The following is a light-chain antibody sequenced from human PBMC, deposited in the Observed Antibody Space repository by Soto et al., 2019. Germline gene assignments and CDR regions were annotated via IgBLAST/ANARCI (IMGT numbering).Light chain of an antibody. J-gene: IGKJ1*01. Sequence: EIVLTQSPGTLSLSPGERATLSCRASQSVSSSYLAWYQQKPGQAPRLLIYGAPTRATGIPARFSGSGSGTEFTITITSLQPDDGETYDCQQYNSYPWTFGQGTKVDIK. CDR1: QSVSSSY. V-gene: IGKV3-20*01. CDR3: QQYNSYPWT. CDR2: GAP.